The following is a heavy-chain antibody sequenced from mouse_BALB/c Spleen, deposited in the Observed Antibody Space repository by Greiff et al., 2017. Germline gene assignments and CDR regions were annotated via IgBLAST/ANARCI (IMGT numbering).Heavy chain of an antibody. CDR1: GFSLSTSGMS. J-gene: IGHJ3*01. CDR3: ARIAENYDYDGAWFAY. V-gene: IGHV8-8*01. CDR2: IWWNDDK. Sequence: QVTLKVSGPGILQPSQTLSLTCSFSGFSLSTSGMSVGWIRQPSGKGLEWLAHIWWNDDKYYNPALKRRLTISKDTSNNQVFLKIASVVTADTATYYCARIAENYDYDGAWFAYWGQGTLVTVSA. D-gene: IGHD2-4*01.